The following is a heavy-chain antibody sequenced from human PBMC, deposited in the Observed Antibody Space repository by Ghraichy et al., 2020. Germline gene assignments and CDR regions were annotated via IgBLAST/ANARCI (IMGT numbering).Heavy chain of an antibody. V-gene: IGHV3-21*01. CDR2: ISSNSNYI. CDR3: ASGAPHSYGRQNWFDP. Sequence: GGSLRLSCAAYGFTFSSYSMNWVRRAPGKGLEWVSSISSNSNYIYYTDSVKGRLTISRDNAKNSLYLQMNSLTVEDTAVYYCASGAPHSYGRQNWFDPWGKGTLVTVSS. J-gene: IGHJ5*02. D-gene: IGHD5-18*01. CDR1: GFTFSSYS.